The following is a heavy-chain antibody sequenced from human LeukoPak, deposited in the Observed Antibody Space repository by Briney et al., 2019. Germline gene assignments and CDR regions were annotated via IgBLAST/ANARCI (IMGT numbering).Heavy chain of an antibody. V-gene: IGHV4-59*01. CDR1: GGSISNYY. D-gene: IGHD3-22*01. CDR3: ARDHYYDSSGYTFGY. J-gene: IGHJ4*02. Sequence: SETLSLTCTVSGGSISNYYWSWIRQPPGKGLEWIGYIYSSGSTNYNPSLKGRVTISVDTSKNQFSLKLSTVTAADTAVYYCARDHYYDSSGYTFGYWGQGALVTVSS. CDR2: IYSSGST.